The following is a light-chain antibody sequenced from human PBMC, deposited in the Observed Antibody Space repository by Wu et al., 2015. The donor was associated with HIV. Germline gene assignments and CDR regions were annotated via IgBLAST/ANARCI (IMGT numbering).Light chain of an antibody. CDR3: QQHSSIPYS. V-gene: IGKV1-NL1*01. J-gene: IGKJ2*03. Sequence: DIQMTQSPSSLSASVGDKVTITCRASQDIRNSVAWLQQRPGQAPKLLMYAASTLESGVPSRFSGTGYGTDFTLTISGLQPDDFATYYCQQHSSIPYSFGPGDQAGHQT. CDR2: AAS. CDR1: QDIRNS.